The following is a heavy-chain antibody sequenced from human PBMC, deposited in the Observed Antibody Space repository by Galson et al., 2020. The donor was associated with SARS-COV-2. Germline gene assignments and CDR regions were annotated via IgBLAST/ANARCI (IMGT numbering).Heavy chain of an antibody. Sequence: GGSLRLSCAASGFTFSSHTMNWVRQAPGKGLEWVSSISSSNYIYYADSVKGRFTISRDNAKNSLYLQMNSLRIEDTAVYYCARVAWENEGGWYFDLWGRGTLVTLSS. D-gene: IGHD1-26*01. V-gene: IGHV3-21*01. J-gene: IGHJ2*01. CDR2: ISSSNYI. CDR1: GFTFSSHT. CDR3: ARVAWENEGGWYFDL.